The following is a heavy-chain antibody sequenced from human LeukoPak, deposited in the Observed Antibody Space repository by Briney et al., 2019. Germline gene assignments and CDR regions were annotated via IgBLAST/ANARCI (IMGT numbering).Heavy chain of an antibody. V-gene: IGHV3-23*01. D-gene: IGHD1-7*01. J-gene: IGHJ1*01. CDR2: VTGGHGVT. CDR3: ARDQSTTALSEY. Sequence: GGSLRLSCAASGFTFNAYTLTWVRQAPGKRPEWLAAVTGGHGVTYYADSVRGRFTISRDNSRNTLYLQMTGLTAEDTAVYYSARDQSTTALSEYWGQGTLVAVSS. CDR1: GFTFNAYT.